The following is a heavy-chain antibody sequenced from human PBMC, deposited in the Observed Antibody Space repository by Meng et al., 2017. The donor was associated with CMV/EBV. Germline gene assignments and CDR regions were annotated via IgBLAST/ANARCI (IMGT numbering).Heavy chain of an antibody. CDR1: GFTFSSYW. CDR2: ISSSSSTI. J-gene: IGHJ6*02. Sequence: GESLKISCAASGFTFSSYWMSWVRQAPGKGLEWVSYISSSSSTIYYADSVKGRFTISRDNAKNSLYLQMNSLRAEDTAVYYCARDGGAYYYDSSGYFYDRDVGGQG. D-gene: IGHD3-22*01. V-gene: IGHV3-48*04. CDR3: ARDGGAYYYDSSGYFYDRDV.